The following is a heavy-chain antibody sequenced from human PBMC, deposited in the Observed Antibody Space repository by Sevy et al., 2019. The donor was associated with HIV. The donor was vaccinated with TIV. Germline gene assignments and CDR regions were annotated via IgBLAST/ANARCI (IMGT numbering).Heavy chain of an antibody. CDR2: MYYSGST. Sequence: SETLSLTCTVSGGSISSSSYYWGWIRQPPGKGLEWIGSMYYSGSTYYNPSLKSRVTISVDTSKNQFSLKLSSVTAADTAVYYCARGLNYYYYGMDVWGQRTTVTVSS. D-gene: IGHD5-12*01. CDR3: ARGLNYYYYGMDV. CDR1: GGSISSSSYY. J-gene: IGHJ6*02. V-gene: IGHV4-39*01.